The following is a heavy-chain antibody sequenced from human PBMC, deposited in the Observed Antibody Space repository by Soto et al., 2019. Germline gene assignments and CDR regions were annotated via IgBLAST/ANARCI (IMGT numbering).Heavy chain of an antibody. CDR2: ISGSGGST. CDR3: ARVLSLLAYYYYYYMDV. J-gene: IGHJ6*03. Sequence: PGGSLRLSCAASGFTFSSYDMSWVRQAPGKGLECVSGISGSGGSTYYADSVKGRFTISRDNSKNTLYLQMNSLRAEDTALYFCARVLSLLAYYYYYYMDVWGKGTTVTVSS. D-gene: IGHD2-15*01. V-gene: IGHV3-23*01. CDR1: GFTFSSYD.